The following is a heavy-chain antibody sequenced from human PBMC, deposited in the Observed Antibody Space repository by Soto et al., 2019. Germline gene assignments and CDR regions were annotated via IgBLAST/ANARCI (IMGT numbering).Heavy chain of an antibody. CDR3: ARGAYSSGWTHYFDT. V-gene: IGHV3-30-3*01. Sequence: GGSLRLSCVASGFTFSSYAMHWVRQAPGKGLEWVAVISYDGSNKYYADSVKGRFTISRDNSKNTVYLQVSSLKTEDTTVYYCARGAYSSGWTHYFDTWGQGTPVTVS. D-gene: IGHD6-25*01. CDR1: GFTFSSYA. CDR2: ISYDGSNK. J-gene: IGHJ4*02.